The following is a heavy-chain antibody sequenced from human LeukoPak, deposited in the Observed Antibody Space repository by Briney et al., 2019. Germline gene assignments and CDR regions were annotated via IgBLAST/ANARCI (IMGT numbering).Heavy chain of an antibody. CDR3: ASEGITMVRGVTVNWFDP. V-gene: IGHV4-61*01. J-gene: IGHJ5*02. D-gene: IGHD3-10*01. CDR1: GGSVSSGSYY. Sequence: SETLSLTCTVSGGSVSSGSYYWSWIRQPPGKGLEWIGYIYYSGSTNYNPSLKSRVTISVDTSKNQFPLKLSSVTAADTAVYYCASEGITMVRGVTVNWFDPWGQGTLVTVSS. CDR2: IYYSGST.